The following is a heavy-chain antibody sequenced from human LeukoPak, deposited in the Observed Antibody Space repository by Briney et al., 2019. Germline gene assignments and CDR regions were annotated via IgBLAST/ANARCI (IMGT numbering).Heavy chain of an antibody. D-gene: IGHD2-2*01. CDR3: ARDCGSTSCYRLCDY. CDR1: GFTLSSYW. J-gene: IGHJ4*02. V-gene: IGHV3-7*04. CDR2: IKRDGSEK. Sequence: GGSLRLSCAASGFTLSSYWMSWVRQAPGKGLEWVANIKRDGSEKYYVDSVKGRFTISRDNAKNSLYLQMNSLSAEDTAVYYCARDCGSTSCYRLCDYWGPGTLVTVSS.